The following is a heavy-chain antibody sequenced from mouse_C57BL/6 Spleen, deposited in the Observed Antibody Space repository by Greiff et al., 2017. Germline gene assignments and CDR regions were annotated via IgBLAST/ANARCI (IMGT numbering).Heavy chain of an antibody. CDR3: AREGYYDYVFDY. D-gene: IGHD2-4*01. V-gene: IGHV5-4*01. CDR1: GFTFSSYA. J-gene: IGHJ2*01. Sequence: DVMLVESGGGLVKPGGSLKLSCAASGFTFSSYAMSWVRQTPEKRLEWVATISDGGSYTYYPDNVKGRFTISRDNAKNNLYLQMSHLKSEDTAMYYCAREGYYDYVFDYWGQGTTLTVSS. CDR2: ISDGGSYT.